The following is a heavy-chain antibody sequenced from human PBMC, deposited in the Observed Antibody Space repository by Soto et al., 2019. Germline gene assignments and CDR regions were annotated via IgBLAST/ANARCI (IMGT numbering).Heavy chain of an antibody. CDR3: TTVGGDRYYYYYYYMDV. CDR2: ISGSGGST. V-gene: IGHV3-23*01. J-gene: IGHJ6*03. D-gene: IGHD4-17*01. Sequence: PGGSLRLSCAASGFTFSSYAMSWVRQAPGKGLEWVSAISGSGGSTYYADSVKGRFTISRDNSKNTLYLQMNSLRAEDTAVYYCTTVGGDRYYYYYYYMDVWGKGTTVTVSS. CDR1: GFTFSSYA.